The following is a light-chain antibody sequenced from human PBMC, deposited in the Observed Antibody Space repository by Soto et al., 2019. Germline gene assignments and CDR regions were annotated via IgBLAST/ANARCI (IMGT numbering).Light chain of an antibody. V-gene: IGKV3-11*01. CDR1: QSVSSY. CDR2: DAS. J-gene: IGKJ2*01. Sequence: EIVLTQSPATLSLSPGERATLSCRASQSVSSYLAWYQQKPGQAPRLLIYDASNRATGIPARFSGSGSGTDFTLTISSLEPEDFAVYYCQQLSNWPPAMYTFGQGTKLEIK. CDR3: QQLSNWPPAMYT.